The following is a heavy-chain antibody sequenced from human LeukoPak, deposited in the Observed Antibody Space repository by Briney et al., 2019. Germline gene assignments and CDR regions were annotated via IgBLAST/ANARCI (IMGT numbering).Heavy chain of an antibody. J-gene: IGHJ3*02. Sequence: SQTLSLTCTVSGGSISSYYWSWIRQPPGKGLEWIGYIYYSGSTNYNPSLKSRVTISVDTSKNQFSLKLSSVTAADTAVYYCGREVTYCGGDCYLLGAFDIWGQGTMVTVSS. CDR1: GGSISSYY. D-gene: IGHD2-21*01. CDR3: GREVTYCGGDCYLLGAFDI. V-gene: IGHV4-59*01. CDR2: IYYSGST.